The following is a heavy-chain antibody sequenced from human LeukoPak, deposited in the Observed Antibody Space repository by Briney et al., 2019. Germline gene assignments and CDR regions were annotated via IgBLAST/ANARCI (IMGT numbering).Heavy chain of an antibody. V-gene: IGHV4-59*01. CDR2: IYYIGST. CDR1: GGSLSSYY. J-gene: IGHJ6*03. CDR3: ARGLGYCSSTSCYGPGYYYYYMDV. D-gene: IGHD2-2*01. Sequence: SETLSLTCTVFGGSLSSYYWSWVRPPPRRGREWVGYIYYIGSTTYNPSLKSRATISVDTSKNQFALKLSSVTAADTAVYYCARGLGYCSSTSCYGPGYYYYYMDVWGKGTTVTVSS.